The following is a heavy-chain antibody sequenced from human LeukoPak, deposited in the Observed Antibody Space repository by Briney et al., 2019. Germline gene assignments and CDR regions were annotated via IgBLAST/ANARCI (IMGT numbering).Heavy chain of an antibody. V-gene: IGHV3-23*01. J-gene: IGHJ4*02. CDR1: GFTFSSYA. D-gene: IGHD1-26*01. Sequence: GGSLRLSRAASGFTFSSYAMTWVRQAPGKGLEWVSAISGSGTSTYYADSVKGRFTISRDNSKNTLYLQMNRLRAEDTAVYYCAKRDSGSHYVDYWGQGTLVTVSS. CDR3: AKRDSGSHYVDY. CDR2: ISGSGTST.